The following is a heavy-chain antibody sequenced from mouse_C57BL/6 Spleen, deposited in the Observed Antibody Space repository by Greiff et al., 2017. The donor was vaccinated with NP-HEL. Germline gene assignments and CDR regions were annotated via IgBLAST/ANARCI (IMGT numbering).Heavy chain of an antibody. CDR3: ARGSLGGYFDY. Sequence: EVQLVESGGGLVQPGGSLSLSCAASGFTFTDYYMSWVRQPPGKALEWLGFIRNKANGYTTEYSASVKGRFTISRDNSQSILYLQMNALRAEDSATYYCARGSLGGYFDYWGQGTTLTVSS. J-gene: IGHJ2*01. CDR1: GFTFTDYY. CDR2: IRNKANGYTT. V-gene: IGHV7-3*01. D-gene: IGHD3-1*01.